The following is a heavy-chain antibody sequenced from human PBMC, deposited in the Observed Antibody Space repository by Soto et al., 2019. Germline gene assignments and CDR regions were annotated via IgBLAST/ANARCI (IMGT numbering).Heavy chain of an antibody. Sequence: QVPLVQSGAEVKKPGASVKVSCKASGYTFTNYGITWVRQAPGQGLEWMGWISAYNGNTNYAQKFQGRVTMTTDTSTSTAYMELRSLRSDDTALYYCAREDLVGATTPYFDYWGQGTLVTVSS. CDR2: ISAYNGNT. CDR3: AREDLVGATTPYFDY. J-gene: IGHJ4*02. CDR1: GYTFTNYG. D-gene: IGHD1-26*01. V-gene: IGHV1-18*01.